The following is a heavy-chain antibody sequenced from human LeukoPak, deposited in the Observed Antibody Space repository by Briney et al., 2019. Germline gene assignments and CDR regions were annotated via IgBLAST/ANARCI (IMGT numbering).Heavy chain of an antibody. D-gene: IGHD2-15*01. V-gene: IGHV5-51*01. CDR3: ARPYCSGGSCYSFSFDY. CDR2: IYPGDSDT. Sequence: GESLKISCKGSGYSFTSYWIGWVRQMPGKGLEWMGIIYPGDSDTRYSPSFQVQVTISADKSISTAYLQCSSLKASDTAMYYCARPYCSGGSCYSFSFDYWGQGTLVTVSS. CDR1: GYSFTSYW. J-gene: IGHJ4*02.